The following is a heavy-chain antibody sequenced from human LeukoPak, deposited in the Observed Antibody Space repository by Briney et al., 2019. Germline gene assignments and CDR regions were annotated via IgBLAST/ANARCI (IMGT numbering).Heavy chain of an antibody. J-gene: IGHJ6*02. Sequence: WGSLRLSCAASGFTFSSYWMHWVRQAPGKGLVWVSRLKSDGSSTSYADSVKGRFTISRDNAKNTLYLQMNSLRAEDTAVYYCARDVVSGQQLDVYGMDVWGQGTTVTVS. V-gene: IGHV3-74*01. D-gene: IGHD6-13*01. CDR3: ARDVVSGQQLDVYGMDV. CDR1: GFTFSSYW. CDR2: LKSDGSST.